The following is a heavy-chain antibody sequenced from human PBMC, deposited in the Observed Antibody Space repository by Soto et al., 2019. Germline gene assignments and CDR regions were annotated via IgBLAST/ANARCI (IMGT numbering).Heavy chain of an antibody. CDR3: ARDLVSGSDFWSAYNGGYFEY. Sequence: ASVKVSCKASGYTFRNYGITWVRQAPGQGLEWMAWISPYNGNTNYAQDLQGRVTMTTDTSTSTAYMELRSLTSEDTAMYYCARDLVSGSDFWSAYNGGYFEYWG. V-gene: IGHV1-18*01. J-gene: IGHJ4*01. D-gene: IGHD3-3*01. CDR2: ISPYNGNT. CDR1: GYTFRNYG.